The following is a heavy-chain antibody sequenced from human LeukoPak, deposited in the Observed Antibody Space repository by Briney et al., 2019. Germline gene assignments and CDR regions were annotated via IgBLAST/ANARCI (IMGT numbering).Heavy chain of an antibody. D-gene: IGHD4-17*01. V-gene: IGHV1-2*02. J-gene: IGHJ3*02. CDR3: ALSTVATEAFDI. CDR2: INPNSGGT. CDR1: GYTFTGHY. Sequence: GASVKVSCKASGYTFTGHYMYWVRQAPGQGLEWMGWINPNSGGTNYVRKFQGRVTMTRDTSISTAYMELSSLRSDDTAVYYCALSTVATEAFDIWGQGTMVTVSS.